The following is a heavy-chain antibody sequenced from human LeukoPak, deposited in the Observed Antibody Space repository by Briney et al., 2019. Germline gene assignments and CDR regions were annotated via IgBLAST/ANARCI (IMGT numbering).Heavy chain of an antibody. J-gene: IGHJ4*02. V-gene: IGHV1-46*01. CDR3: ATGRDYVWGSYRRTYYFDY. Sequence: ASVKVSCKASGYTFTSYYMHWVRQAPGQGLGWMGVINPSGGSTSYAQKVKGRVTMTRDTSTSTVYMELSSLRSEDTAVYYCATGRDYVWGSYRRTYYFDYWGQGTLVTVSS. CDR2: INPSGGST. D-gene: IGHD3-16*02. CDR1: GYTFTSYY.